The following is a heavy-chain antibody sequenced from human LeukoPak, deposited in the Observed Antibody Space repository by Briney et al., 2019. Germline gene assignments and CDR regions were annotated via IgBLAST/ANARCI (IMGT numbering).Heavy chain of an antibody. CDR2: IYSTGST. Sequence: SETLSLTCSVSGGPINSYYWIWIRQPAGKGLEWIGRIYSTGSTKYNPSLKSRVTMSVDTSKNQFSLKLSSVTAADTAVYYCARAIGEYYHYYMDVWGKGTTVSVSS. V-gene: IGHV4-4*07. CDR3: ARAIGEYYHYYMDV. D-gene: IGHD4-17*01. J-gene: IGHJ6*03. CDR1: GGPINSYY.